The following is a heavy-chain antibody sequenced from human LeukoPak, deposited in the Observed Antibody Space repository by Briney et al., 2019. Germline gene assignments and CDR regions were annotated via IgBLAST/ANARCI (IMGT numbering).Heavy chain of an antibody. J-gene: IGHJ4*02. Sequence: ASVKVSCKASGYTFTSYGISWVRQAPGQGLEWMGWISACNGNTSYAQKLQGRVTMNTDTSTSTAYVELRSLRSDDTAVYYCASHDSSGYYYVNWGQGTLVTVSS. CDR1: GYTFTSYG. V-gene: IGHV1-18*01. CDR3: ASHDSSGYYYVN. D-gene: IGHD3-22*01. CDR2: ISACNGNT.